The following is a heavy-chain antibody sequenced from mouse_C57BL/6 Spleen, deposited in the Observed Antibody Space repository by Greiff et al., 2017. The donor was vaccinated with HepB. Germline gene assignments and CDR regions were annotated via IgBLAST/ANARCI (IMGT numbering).Heavy chain of an antibody. CDR1: GFTFSDFY. CDR2: SRNKANDYTT. V-gene: IGHV7-1*01. CDR3: ARDGYYYDSSPHWYFDV. D-gene: IGHD1-1*01. J-gene: IGHJ1*03. Sequence: EVNVVESGGGLVQSGRSLGLSCATSGFTFSDFYMEWVRQAPGKGLEWIAASRNKANDYTTEYSASVKGRFIVSRDTSQSILYLQMNALRAEDTAIYYCARDGYYYDSSPHWYFDVWGTGTTVTVSS.